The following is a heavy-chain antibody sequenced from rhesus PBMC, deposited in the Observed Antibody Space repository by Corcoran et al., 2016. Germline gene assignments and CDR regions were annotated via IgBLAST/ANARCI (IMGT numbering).Heavy chain of an antibody. J-gene: IGHJ4*01. Sequence: QVQLQESGPGLVKPSATLSLTCAVSGYSLSSGYYWVWLLQPPGKGLGYIGDVSGSSGSTYYNPSLKSRVTISKDTSKNQVSLKLSSVTAADTAVYYCASPGYSSWSTLVYWGQGVLVTVSS. V-gene: IGHV4-99*01. CDR3: ASPGYSSWSTLVY. CDR2: VSGSSGST. CDR1: GYSLSSGYY. D-gene: IGHD6-13*01.